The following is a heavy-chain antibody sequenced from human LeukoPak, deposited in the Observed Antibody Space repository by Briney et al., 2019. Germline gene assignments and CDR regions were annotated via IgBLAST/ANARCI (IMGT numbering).Heavy chain of an antibody. J-gene: IGHJ4*02. CDR1: GASINSHY. Sequence: SETLSLTCAVSGASINSHYWSWIRQPAGKGLEWIGRIYISGSTNYNSSLQSRVTMSVDASKNQFSLKLTSVTAADTAVYYCARALNPLPGTYYFDYWGQGTLVTVSS. V-gene: IGHV4-4*07. D-gene: IGHD2-15*01. CDR3: ARALNPLPGTYYFDY. CDR2: IYISGST.